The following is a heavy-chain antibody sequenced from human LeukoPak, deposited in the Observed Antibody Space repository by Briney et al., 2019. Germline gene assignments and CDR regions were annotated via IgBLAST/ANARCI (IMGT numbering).Heavy chain of an antibody. CDR1: GGSISSYY. Sequence: SETLSLTCTVSGGSISSYYWSWIRQPPGKGLEWSGYIYYSGSTNYNPSLKSRVTISVDTSKNQFSLKLSSVTAADTAVYYCARGPPDIVVVPAAKVWFDPWGQGTLVTVSS. D-gene: IGHD2-2*01. V-gene: IGHV4-59*01. CDR3: ARGPPDIVVVPAAKVWFDP. J-gene: IGHJ5*02. CDR2: IYYSGST.